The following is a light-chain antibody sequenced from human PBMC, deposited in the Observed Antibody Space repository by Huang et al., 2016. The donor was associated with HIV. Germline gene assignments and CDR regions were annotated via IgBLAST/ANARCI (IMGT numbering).Light chain of an antibody. CDR2: DAS. CDR1: QGVSSN. CDR3: QQYNNWPRT. Sequence: ERVLTQSPVTLSASPGERATPSCRASQGVSSNLAWYQQKPGQAPRLLIHDASTRASDIPARFIGSGSGIEFTLTISSLQSEDSAVYYCQQYNNWPRTFGQGTKLEIK. V-gene: IGKV3-15*01. J-gene: IGKJ2*01.